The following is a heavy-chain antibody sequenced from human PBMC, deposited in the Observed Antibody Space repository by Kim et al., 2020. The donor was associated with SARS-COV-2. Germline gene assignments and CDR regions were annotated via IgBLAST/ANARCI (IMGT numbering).Heavy chain of an antibody. Sequence: LKSRVTISVDTSKNQFSLKLSSVTAADTAVYYCARNPRRLLWFGELLFDPWGQGTLVTVSS. V-gene: IGHV4-59*01. CDR3: ARNPRRLLWFGELLFDP. J-gene: IGHJ5*02. D-gene: IGHD3-10*01.